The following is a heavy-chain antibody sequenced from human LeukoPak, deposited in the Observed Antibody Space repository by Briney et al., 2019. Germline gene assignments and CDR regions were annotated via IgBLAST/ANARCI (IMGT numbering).Heavy chain of an antibody. V-gene: IGHV4-61*01. CDR2: IYSSGST. CDR1: GGCVSSGSYY. D-gene: IGHD6-13*01. J-gene: IGHJ4*02. Sequence: SETLSLTCTVSGGCVSSGSYYWSWIRHPPGKGLEWIGYIYSSGSTNYKPSLKSRVTISKDTSKNQFSLKLTSVTAADTAVYYCARGSSISWSPYYFEYWGQGTLVTVSS. CDR3: ARGSSISWSPYYFEY.